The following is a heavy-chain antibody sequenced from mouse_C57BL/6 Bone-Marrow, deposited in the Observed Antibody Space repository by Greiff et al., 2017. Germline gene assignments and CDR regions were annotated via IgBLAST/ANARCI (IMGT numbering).Heavy chain of an antibody. CDR1: GFSLTSYG. V-gene: IGHV2-9*01. J-gene: IGHJ1*03. D-gene: IGHD1-1*01. CDR3: AKRYYGSSFSYWYFDV. Sequence: VQLKESGPGLVAPSQSLSITCTVSGFSLTSYGVDWVRQPPGKGLEWLGVIWGGGSTNYTSALMSRLSFSKDNSKSQVFLKMNSLQTDDTAMYYSAKRYYGSSFSYWYFDVWGTGTTVTVSS. CDR2: IWGGGST.